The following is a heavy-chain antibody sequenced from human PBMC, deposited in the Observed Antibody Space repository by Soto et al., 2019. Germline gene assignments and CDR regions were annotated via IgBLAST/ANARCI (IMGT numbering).Heavy chain of an antibody. CDR3: AKGYAVQGFDY. D-gene: IGHD2-2*01. CDR1: GGSISGYY. Sequence: SETLSLTCTVSGGSISGYYWGWFRQPPGNELEFIGHIFYIGRTNYNPSLKSRVTISVDTSKNQFSLKVHSVTAADTAVYYCAKGYAVQGFDYWGQGTLVTVSS. J-gene: IGHJ4*02. V-gene: IGHV4-59*01. CDR2: IFYIGRT.